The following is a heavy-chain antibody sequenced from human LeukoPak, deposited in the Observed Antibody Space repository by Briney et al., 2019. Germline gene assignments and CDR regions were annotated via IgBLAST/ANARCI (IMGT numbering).Heavy chain of an antibody. J-gene: IGHJ5*02. CDR2: ISNRGSP. V-gene: IGHV4-38-2*02. CDR1: GFSISSDDC. Sequence: PSETLSLTCIVSGFSISSDDCWGWIRQPPGKGPEWIGSISNRGSPYYNPSLKSRVTMSVDTPNNHFSLRLSSVTAADTAVYYCVRDGGFYYTASPNSWFDPWGQGTLVTVSS. D-gene: IGHD2-15*01. CDR3: VRDGGFYYTASPNSWFDP.